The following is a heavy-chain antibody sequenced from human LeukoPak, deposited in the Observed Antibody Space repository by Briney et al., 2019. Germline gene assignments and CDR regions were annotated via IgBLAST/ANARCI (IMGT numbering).Heavy chain of an antibody. V-gene: IGHV1-69*13. CDR1: GGTFSSYA. CDR2: IIPIFGTA. D-gene: IGHD2-2*01. Sequence: SVKVSCKASGGTFSSYAISWVRQAPGQGLEWMGGIIPIFGTANYAQKFQGRVTITADESTSTAYMELSSLRSEDTAVYYCVGEREPAAIAGEAFDIWGQGTMVTVSS. J-gene: IGHJ3*02. CDR3: VGEREPAAIAGEAFDI.